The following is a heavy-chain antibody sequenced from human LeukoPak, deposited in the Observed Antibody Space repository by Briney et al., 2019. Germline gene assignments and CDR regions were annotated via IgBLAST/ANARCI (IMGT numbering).Heavy chain of an antibody. CDR2: IYYSGST. J-gene: IGHJ4*02. Sequence: PSETLSLTCTVSGGSISSSSYYWGWIRQPPGKGLEWIGSIYYSGSTYYNPSLKSRVTISVDTSKNQFSLKLSSVTAADTAVYYCARYSGWWVYWGQGTLVTVSS. V-gene: IGHV4-39*07. D-gene: IGHD6-19*01. CDR3: ARYSGWWVY. CDR1: GGSISSSSYY.